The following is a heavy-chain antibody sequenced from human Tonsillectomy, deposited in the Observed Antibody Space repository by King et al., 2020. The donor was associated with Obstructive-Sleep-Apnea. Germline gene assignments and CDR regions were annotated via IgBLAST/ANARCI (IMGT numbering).Heavy chain of an antibody. J-gene: IGHJ6*02. D-gene: IGHD3-9*01. CDR2: IYPGDSDT. CDR1: GYSFTSYW. V-gene: IGHV5-51*01. Sequence: VQLVESGAEVKKPGESLKISCKGSGYSFTSYWIGWVRQMPGKGLEWMGIIYPGDSDTRYSPSFQGQVTISADKSISTAYLQWSSLKASDTAMYYCARRYPLRYLDYGMDVWGQGTTVTVSS. CDR3: ARRYPLRYLDYGMDV.